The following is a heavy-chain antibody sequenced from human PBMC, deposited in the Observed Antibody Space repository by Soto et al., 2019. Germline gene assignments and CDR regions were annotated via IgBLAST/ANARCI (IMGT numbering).Heavy chain of an antibody. CDR2: ISYDGSNK. CDR1: GFTFSSYA. J-gene: IGHJ4*02. Sequence: QVQLVESGGGVVQPGRSLRLSCAASGFTFSSYAMHWVRQAPGKGLEWVAVISYDGSNKYYADSVKGRFTISRDNSKNTMYLQMNSLRAEVTAVYYCARDVIAAAGTSWGQGTLVTVSS. D-gene: IGHD6-13*01. CDR3: ARDVIAAAGTS. V-gene: IGHV3-30-3*01.